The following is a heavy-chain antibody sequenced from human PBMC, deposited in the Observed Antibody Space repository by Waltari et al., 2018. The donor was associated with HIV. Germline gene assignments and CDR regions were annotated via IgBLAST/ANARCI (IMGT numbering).Heavy chain of an antibody. CDR2: ISVSCSNT. D-gene: IGHD3-3*01. CDR1: GCTFNNYV. Sequence: EVQLLESGGGLVQPGGSLRLSCEATGCTFNNYVMSWFRQAPGKGLEWVAGISVSCSNTYEADSVKGRFTITRDNSKNTVYLQVNSLRAEDTAVYYCAKRGDLWYFDLWGRGTLVTFSS. J-gene: IGHJ2*01. CDR3: AKRGDLWYFDL. V-gene: IGHV3-23*01.